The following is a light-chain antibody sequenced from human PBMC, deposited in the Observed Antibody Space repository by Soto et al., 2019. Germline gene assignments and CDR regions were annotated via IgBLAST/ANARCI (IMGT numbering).Light chain of an antibody. Sequence: DIQMTQSPSSLSASVGDRVTITCRASQGISSALAWYQQKPGKAPDLLIYSASTLQSGVPSRFSGSGSETEFSLTIRALQPEDFATYYCQQLSRYPLTFGGGTKVDIK. V-gene: IGKV1-9*01. J-gene: IGKJ4*01. CDR2: SAS. CDR3: QQLSRYPLT. CDR1: QGISSA.